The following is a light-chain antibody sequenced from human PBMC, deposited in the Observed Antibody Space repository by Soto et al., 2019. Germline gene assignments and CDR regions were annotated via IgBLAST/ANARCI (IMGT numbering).Light chain of an antibody. Sequence: DIQMTQSPSSLSASVGDRVTITCQADQGISKSLSWYQQKPGMAPKLLIYDASNLETGVPSRFSGSGSGIDFTLTISSLQPEDFGRYYCQQYDDLPFTFGGGTKVAIK. CDR2: DAS. J-gene: IGKJ4*01. CDR1: QGISKS. CDR3: QQYDDLPFT. V-gene: IGKV1-33*01.